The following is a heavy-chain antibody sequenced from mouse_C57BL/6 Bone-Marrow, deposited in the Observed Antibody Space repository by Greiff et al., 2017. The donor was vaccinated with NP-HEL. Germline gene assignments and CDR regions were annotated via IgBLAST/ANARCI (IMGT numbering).Heavy chain of an antibody. D-gene: IGHD2-5*01. J-gene: IGHJ3*01. CDR1: GYTFTDYN. CDR3: ARLDYYSNYPFAY. CDR2: INPNNGGT. V-gene: IGHV1-18*01. Sequence: EVQLQQSGPELVKPGASVKIPCKASGYTFTDYNMDWVKQSHGKSLEWIGDINPNNGGTIYNQKFKGKATLTVDKSSSTAYMELRSLTSEDTAVYYCARLDYYSNYPFAYWGQGTLVTVSA.